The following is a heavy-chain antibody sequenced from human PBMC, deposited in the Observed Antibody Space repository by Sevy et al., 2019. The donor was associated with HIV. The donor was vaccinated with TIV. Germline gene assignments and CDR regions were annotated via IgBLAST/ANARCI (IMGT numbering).Heavy chain of an antibody. CDR3: ARGYCSGGSCYSSTDYYYYGMDV. J-gene: IGHJ6*02. CDR2: IIPIFGTA. D-gene: IGHD2-15*01. V-gene: IGHV1-69*13. Sequence: ASVKVSCKASGGTFSSYAISWVRQAPGQGLEWMGGIIPIFGTANYAQKFQGRVTITADESTSTAYMELSSLRSEDTAGYYCARGYCSGGSCYSSTDYYYYGMDVWGQGTTVTVSS. CDR1: GGTFSSYA.